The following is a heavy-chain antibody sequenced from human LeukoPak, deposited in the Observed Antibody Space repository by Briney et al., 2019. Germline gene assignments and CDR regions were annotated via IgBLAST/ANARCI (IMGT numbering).Heavy chain of an antibody. CDR1: GFTFSSYS. V-gene: IGHV3-23*01. CDR3: GRDLNWGAFDI. J-gene: IGHJ3*02. CDR2: IRANGETT. Sequence: GGSLRLSCAASGFTFSSYSMNWVRQAPGKGLEWVSGIRANGETTYYADSVRGRFTISRDNSRSMVWLQMNSLTAEDTAMYSCGRDLNWGAFDIRGLGTLVTVSS. D-gene: IGHD7-27*01.